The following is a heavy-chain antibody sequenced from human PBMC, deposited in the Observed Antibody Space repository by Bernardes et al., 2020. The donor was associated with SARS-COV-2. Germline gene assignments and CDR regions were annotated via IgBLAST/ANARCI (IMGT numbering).Heavy chain of an antibody. D-gene: IGHD1-1*01. CDR2: IYPGDSDT. V-gene: IGHV5-51*01. J-gene: IGHJ6*02. CDR1: EYTFTNYW. Sequence: GAYLKISCNASEYTFTNYWIGCVRKMHGKGQEWMAIIYPGDSDTRYSPSFQGPVTISADKSMNTAYLQWSSVKASDTAMYYCARSDTWANENYYSVDFLGQGTTVTVSS. CDR3: ARSDTWANENYYSVDF.